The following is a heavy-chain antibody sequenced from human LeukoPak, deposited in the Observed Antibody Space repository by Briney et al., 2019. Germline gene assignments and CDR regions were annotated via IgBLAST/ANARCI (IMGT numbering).Heavy chain of an antibody. J-gene: IGHJ3*02. D-gene: IGHD5-18*01. CDR3: ARARSSYGYGDAFDI. V-gene: IGHV3-23*01. CDR1: GFTFSSYA. Sequence: GGSLRLSCAASGFTFSSYAMSWVRQAPGKGLELVSAISGSGGSTYYADSVRGRFTISRDNSKNTLYLQMNSLRAEDTAVYYCARARSSYGYGDAFDIWGQGTMVTVSS. CDR2: ISGSGGST.